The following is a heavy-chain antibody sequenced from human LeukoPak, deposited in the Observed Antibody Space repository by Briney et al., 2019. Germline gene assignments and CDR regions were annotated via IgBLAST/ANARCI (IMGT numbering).Heavy chain of an antibody. D-gene: IGHD6-6*01. CDR3: ARGEQLVFAFDI. V-gene: IGHV1-8*03. CDR1: GYTFTSYD. J-gene: IGHJ3*02. CDR2: MNPNSGNT. Sequence: ASVKVSCKASGYTFTSYDINWARQATGQGLEWMGWMNPNSGNTGYAQKFQGRVTITRNTSISTAYMELSSLRSEDTAVYYCARGEQLVFAFDIWGQGTMVTVSS.